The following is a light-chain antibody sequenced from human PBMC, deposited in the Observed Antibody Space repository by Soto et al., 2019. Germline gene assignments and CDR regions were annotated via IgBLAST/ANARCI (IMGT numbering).Light chain of an antibody. V-gene: IGLV2-8*01. CDR1: SSDVGGYNY. J-gene: IGLJ1*01. CDR3: SSYAGSNNLV. CDR2: DVS. Sequence: QPVLTQPPSASGSLGQSVTISCTGTSSDVGGYNYVSWYQQHPGKAPKLMIYDVSQRPSGVPDRFSGSKSDNTASLTVSGLQAEDEADYYCSSYAGSNNLVFGTGTKLTVL.